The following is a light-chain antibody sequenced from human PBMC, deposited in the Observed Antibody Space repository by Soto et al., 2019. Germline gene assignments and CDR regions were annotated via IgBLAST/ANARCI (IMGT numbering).Light chain of an antibody. V-gene: IGKV3-11*01. J-gene: IGKJ4*01. Sequence: EIVLTQSPATLSLSPGERATLSCRASQSVSSYLAWYQQKPGQAPRLLIYDASNMATGIPDRFSGSGSGTDFTLTSSSLEPAEFAVYYCQQRSNWPPTFGGGTKVEIK. CDR3: QQRSNWPPT. CDR2: DAS. CDR1: QSVSSY.